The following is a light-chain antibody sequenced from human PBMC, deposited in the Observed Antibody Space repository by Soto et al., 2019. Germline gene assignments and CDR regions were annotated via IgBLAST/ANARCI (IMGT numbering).Light chain of an antibody. J-gene: IGKJ1*01. V-gene: IGKV3-20*01. Sequence: EVVLTQSPGTLSVSPGERATLSCRASQSVSNNDLGWYQQKPGQAPRLLIYGASNSATGIPDRFSGSGPGTDFPLTTTTLEPEDFPVYYCQQYGSSGTLRQGTKVDIK. CDR1: QSVSNND. CDR3: QQYGSSGT. CDR2: GAS.